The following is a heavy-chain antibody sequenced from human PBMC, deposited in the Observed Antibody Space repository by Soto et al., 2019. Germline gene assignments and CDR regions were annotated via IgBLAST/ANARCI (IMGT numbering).Heavy chain of an antibody. CDR3: ARDIVLLWFGELKYYYGMDV. J-gene: IGHJ6*02. Sequence: GGSLRLSCAASGFTFSSYWMHWVRQAPGKGLVWVSRINSDGSSTSYADSVKGRFTISRDNAKNTLYLQMNSLRAEDTAVYYCARDIVLLWFGELKYYYGMDVWGQGTTLTVSS. D-gene: IGHD3-10*01. V-gene: IGHV3-74*01. CDR1: GFTFSSYW. CDR2: INSDGSST.